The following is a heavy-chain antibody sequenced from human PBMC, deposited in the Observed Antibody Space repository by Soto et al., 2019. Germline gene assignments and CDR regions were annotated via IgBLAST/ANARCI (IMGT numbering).Heavy chain of an antibody. CDR2: ISAYNGNT. Sequence: ASVKVSCKASGYTFTSYGISWLRQAPGQGLEWMGWISAYNGNTNYAQKLQGRVTMTTDTSTSTAYMELRSLRSDDTAVYYCARANLLLWPYAFDIWGQGTMVTVSS. CDR1: GYTFTSYG. CDR3: ARANLLLWPYAFDI. J-gene: IGHJ3*02. V-gene: IGHV1-18*01. D-gene: IGHD3-10*01.